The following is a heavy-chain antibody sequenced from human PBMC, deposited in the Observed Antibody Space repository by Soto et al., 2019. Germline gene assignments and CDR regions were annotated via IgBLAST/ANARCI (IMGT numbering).Heavy chain of an antibody. Sequence: GGSLRLSCAAPGVNIGSYWMRWVRQEPGKGLVWVSRINDYGTTINYAESVEGRFTISRDDAKSEVYLQMNNVRAEDTAVYYCARGGLEPFDYWGQGALVTVSS. J-gene: IGHJ4*02. CDR3: ARGGLEPFDY. CDR2: INDYGTTI. D-gene: IGHD1-1*01. V-gene: IGHV3-74*01. CDR1: GVNIGSYW.